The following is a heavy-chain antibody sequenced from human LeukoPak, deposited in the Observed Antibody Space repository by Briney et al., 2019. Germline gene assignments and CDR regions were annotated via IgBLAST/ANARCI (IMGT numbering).Heavy chain of an antibody. CDR2: IYHSGST. D-gene: IGHD4-17*01. CDR1: GYSISSGYY. V-gene: IGHV4-38-2*02. CDR3: ARGTTVTTYYYYYMYV. J-gene: IGHJ6*03. Sequence: ASETLSLTCTVSGYSISSGYYWGWIRQPPGKGLEWIGSIYHSGSTYYNPSLKSRVTISVDTSKNQFSLKLSSVTAADTAVYYCARGTTVTTYYYYYMYVWGKGTTVTISS.